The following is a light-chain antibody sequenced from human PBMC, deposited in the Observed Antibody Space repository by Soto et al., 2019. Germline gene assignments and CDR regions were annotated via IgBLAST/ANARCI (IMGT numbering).Light chain of an antibody. CDR1: RSNIGSNY. V-gene: IGLV1-47*01. CDR3: TTWDDSLSDAV. CDR2: MNN. Sequence: QSVLTQPPSASGTPGQRVTISCSGSRSNIGSNYVYWYQQLPGTAPKLLIYMNNQRPSGVSDRFSGSKSGTSASLAISGLRSEDEADYYCTTWDDSLSDAVFGGGTQLTVL. J-gene: IGLJ7*01.